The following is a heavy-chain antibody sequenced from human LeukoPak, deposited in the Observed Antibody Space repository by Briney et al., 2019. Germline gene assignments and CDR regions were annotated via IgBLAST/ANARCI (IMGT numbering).Heavy chain of an antibody. CDR1: GGSVSGYY. CDR2: INQSGNT. V-gene: IGHV4-34*01. J-gene: IGHJ4*02. CDR3: ARQIAVAGANFDY. Sequence: SETLSLTCAVYGGSVSGYYWSWIRQPPGKGLEWIGEINQSGNTNYNSSLKSRVTISVDTSKNQFSLKLSSVTAADTAVYYCARQIAVAGANFDYWGQGTLVTVSS. D-gene: IGHD6-19*01.